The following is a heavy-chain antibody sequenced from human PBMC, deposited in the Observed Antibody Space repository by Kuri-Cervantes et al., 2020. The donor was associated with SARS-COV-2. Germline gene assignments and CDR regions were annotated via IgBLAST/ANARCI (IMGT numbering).Heavy chain of an antibody. CDR1: GYSFTSYW. J-gene: IGHJ4*02. D-gene: IGHD6-19*01. CDR2: IYPGDSDT. Sequence: GGSLRLSGKGSGYSFTSYWIGWVRQMPGKGLEWMGVIYPGDSDTRYSPSFQGQVTISADKYISTAYLQWSSLKASATARYYCAGLFQWPGLFLAPFDYWGQGTLVTVSS. CDR3: AGLFQWPGLFLAPFDY. V-gene: IGHV5-51*01.